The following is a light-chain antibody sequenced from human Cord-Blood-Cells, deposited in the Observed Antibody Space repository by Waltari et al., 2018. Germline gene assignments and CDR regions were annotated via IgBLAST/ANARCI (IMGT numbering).Light chain of an antibody. J-gene: IGLJ3*02. CDR3: CSYAGSSTYWV. V-gene: IGLV2-23*01. CDR2: EGS. Sequence: QSALTQPASVSGSPGQSLTISCTGTSSDVGRYNLVPWYQQHPGKAPKLMIYEGSKRPSGVSNRFSGSKSGNTASLTISGLQAEDEADYYCCSYAGSSTYWVFGGGTKLTVL. CDR1: SSDVGRYNL.